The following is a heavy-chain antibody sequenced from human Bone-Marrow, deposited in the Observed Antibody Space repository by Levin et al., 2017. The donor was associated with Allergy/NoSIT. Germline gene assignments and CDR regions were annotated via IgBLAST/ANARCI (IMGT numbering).Heavy chain of an antibody. CDR2: ISDSGGAA. CDR3: AKGRGYSAYDFDY. D-gene: IGHD5-12*01. CDR1: GFTFPTYV. V-gene: IGHV3-23*01. Sequence: SCAASGFTFPTYVMSWVRQAPGMGLEWVAGISDSGGAAYYADSVKGRFTISRDSPKHTLVLEMSSLRVEDTAVYYCAKGRGYSAYDFDYWGQGTVVTVSS. J-gene: IGHJ4*02.